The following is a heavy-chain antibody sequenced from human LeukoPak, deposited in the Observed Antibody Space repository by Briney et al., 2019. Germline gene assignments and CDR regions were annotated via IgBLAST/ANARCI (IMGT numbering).Heavy chain of an antibody. Sequence: PSETLSLTCTVSGDSISTYYWSWIRQPPGKGLEWIGYISYIGSTNYNPSLKSRVTISVDTSKNQFSLTLSSVTAADTAVYYCARETADLGRSLDYWGQGTLVTVSS. CDR2: ISYIGST. CDR1: GDSISTYY. J-gene: IGHJ4*02. D-gene: IGHD1-1*01. CDR3: ARETADLGRSLDY. V-gene: IGHV4-59*12.